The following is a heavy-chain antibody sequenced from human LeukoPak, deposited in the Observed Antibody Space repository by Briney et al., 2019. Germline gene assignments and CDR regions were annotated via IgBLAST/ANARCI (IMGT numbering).Heavy chain of an antibody. D-gene: IGHD3-3*01. J-gene: IGHJ4*02. CDR2: IYTSGST. V-gene: IGHV4-61*02. Sequence: SEILSLTCTVSGGSISSGSYYWSWIRQPAGKGLEWIGRIYTSGSTNYNPSLKSRVTIPVDTSKNQFSLKLSSVTAADTAVYYCAGFWSGYYGFDYWGQGTLVTVSS. CDR3: AGFWSGYYGFDY. CDR1: GGSISSGSYY.